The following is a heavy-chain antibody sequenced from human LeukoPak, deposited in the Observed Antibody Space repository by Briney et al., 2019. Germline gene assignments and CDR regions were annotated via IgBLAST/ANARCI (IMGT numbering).Heavy chain of an antibody. CDR3: AIHLGDYYDILTGYSPWSYGMDV. J-gene: IGHJ6*02. D-gene: IGHD3-9*01. CDR2: ISAYNGNT. V-gene: IGHV1-18*01. Sequence: GASVKVSCTASGYTFTSYGISWVRQAPGQGLEWMGWISAYNGNTAYAQKLQGRLTMTTDTSTSTAYMELRSLRSDDTAVYYCAIHLGDYYDILTGYSPWSYGMDVWGQGTTVTVSS. CDR1: GYTFTSYG.